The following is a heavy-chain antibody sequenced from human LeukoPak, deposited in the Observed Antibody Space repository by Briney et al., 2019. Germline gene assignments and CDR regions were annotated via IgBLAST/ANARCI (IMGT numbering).Heavy chain of an antibody. V-gene: IGHV4-59*12. Sequence: SETLSLTCTVSGGSISSYYWSWIRQPPGKGPEWIGYIYYSGSTNYNPSLKSRVTISVDTSKNQFSLKLSSVTAADTAVYYCARENGSSWYYFDYWGQGTLVTVSS. J-gene: IGHJ4*02. CDR3: ARENGSSWYYFDY. D-gene: IGHD6-13*01. CDR1: GGSISSYY. CDR2: IYYSGST.